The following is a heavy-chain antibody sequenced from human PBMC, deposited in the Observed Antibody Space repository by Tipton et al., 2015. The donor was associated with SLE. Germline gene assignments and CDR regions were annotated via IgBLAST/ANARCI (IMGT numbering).Heavy chain of an antibody. CDR1: GYTFTTYT. CDR2: INPYNGNT. J-gene: IGHJ4*02. Sequence: QSGPEVKKPGAAVKVSCKASGYTFTTYTLSWVRQAPGQGLEWMGWINPYNGNTNYAQNLQGRVTMTTDTSTSTAYMELRSLRSDDTAVYYCARDHRGYSYGYWGQGTLVTVSS. D-gene: IGHD5-18*01. V-gene: IGHV1-18*04. CDR3: ARDHRGYSYGY.